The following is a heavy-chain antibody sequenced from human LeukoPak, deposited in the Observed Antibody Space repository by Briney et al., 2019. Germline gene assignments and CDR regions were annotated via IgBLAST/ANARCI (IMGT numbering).Heavy chain of an antibody. CDR3: ARASQYCGGDCYLDY. CDR1: GFTVSSNY. CDR2: IYSGGST. V-gene: IGHV3-53*01. J-gene: IGHJ4*02. D-gene: IGHD2-21*02. Sequence: GSLRLSCAASGFTVSSNYMSWVRQAPGKGLEWVSVIYSGGSTYYADSVKGRLTISRDNAKNSLYLQMNSLRAEDTAVYYCARASQYCGGDCYLDYWGQGTLVTVSS.